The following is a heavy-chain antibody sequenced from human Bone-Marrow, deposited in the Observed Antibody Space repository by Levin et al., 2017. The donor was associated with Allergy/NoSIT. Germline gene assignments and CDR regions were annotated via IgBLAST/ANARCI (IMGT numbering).Heavy chain of an antibody. Sequence: PGGSLRLSCAASGFTFDDYAMHWVRQAPGKGLEWVSGISWNSGKIGYGDSVKGRFTVSRDNGKNALYLQMNSLRAEDTALYYCVIEEGTGWGQGTLVTVSS. CDR2: ISWNSGKI. D-gene: IGHD3/OR15-3a*01. V-gene: IGHV3-9*01. CDR3: VIEEGTG. J-gene: IGHJ4*02. CDR1: GFTFDDYA.